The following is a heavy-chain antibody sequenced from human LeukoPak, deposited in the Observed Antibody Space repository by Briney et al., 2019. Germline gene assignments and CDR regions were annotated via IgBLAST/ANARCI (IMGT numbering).Heavy chain of an antibody. J-gene: IGHJ3*02. D-gene: IGHD6-19*01. V-gene: IGHV3-20*04. CDR3: AKEFTPESSGFDAFAI. CDR1: GFTFDDYG. CDR2: INWNGGST. Sequence: GGSLRLSCVDSGFTFDDYGMSWVRQAPGKGLEWVSGINWNGGSTGYADSVKGRFTISRDNAKNSLYLQMNSLRAEDTAVYYCAKEFTPESSGFDAFAIWGQGTMVTVSS.